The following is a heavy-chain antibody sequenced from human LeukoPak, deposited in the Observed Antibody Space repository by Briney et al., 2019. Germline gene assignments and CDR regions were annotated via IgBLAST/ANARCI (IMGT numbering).Heavy chain of an antibody. V-gene: IGHV1-18*04. CDR2: ISAYNGNT. D-gene: IGHD2-2*01. CDR3: ARVQCSSTSCWPFDY. CDR1: GYTFTSYY. J-gene: IGHJ4*02. Sequence: EASVKVSCKASGYTFTSYYMHWVRQAPGQGLEWMGWISAYNGNTNYAQKLQGRVTMTTDTSTSTAYMELRSLRSDDTAVYYCARVQCSSTSCWPFDYWGQGTLVTVSS.